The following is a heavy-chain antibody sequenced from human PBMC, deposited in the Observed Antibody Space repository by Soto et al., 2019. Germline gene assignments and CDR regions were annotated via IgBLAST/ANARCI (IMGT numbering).Heavy chain of an antibody. Sequence: PSETLSLTCTISGGSVSTYYWSWIRQPPGKELEWIGLTSYSGNTNYNPSLKSRVAIAVDTSKNQFSLTLSSVTDADTAVYYCARDAVGPFHYWGQGTLVTVSS. J-gene: IGHJ4*02. CDR3: ARDAVGPFHY. V-gene: IGHV4-59*02. CDR2: TSYSGNT. D-gene: IGHD6-19*01. CDR1: GGSVSTYY.